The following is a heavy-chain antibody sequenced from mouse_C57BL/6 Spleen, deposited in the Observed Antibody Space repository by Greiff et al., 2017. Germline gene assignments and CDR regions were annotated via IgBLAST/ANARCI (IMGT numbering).Heavy chain of an antibody. CDR2: IHPNSGST. Sequence: QVQLKQPGAELVKPGASVKLSCKASGYTFTSYWMHWVKQRPGQGLEWIGMIHPNSGSTNYNEKFKSKATLTVDKSSSTAYMQLSSLTSEDSAVYYCAQKAYDYVDYWGQGTTLTVSS. CDR1: GYTFTSYW. D-gene: IGHD2-3*01. J-gene: IGHJ2*01. V-gene: IGHV1-64*01. CDR3: AQKAYDYVDY.